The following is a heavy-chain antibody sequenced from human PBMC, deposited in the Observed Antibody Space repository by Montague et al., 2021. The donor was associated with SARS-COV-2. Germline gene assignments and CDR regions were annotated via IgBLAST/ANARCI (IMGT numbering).Heavy chain of an antibody. D-gene: IGHD2-8*02. CDR1: GDSVSSNIAA. Sequence: CAISGDSVSSNIAAWNWIRQSPSRGLEWLGRTKYRSTRYETYAVSVQGRITITPDTSKNQFSLHLNSVTPEDTAVYYCARDLYWAFDAWGLGTTVTVSA. CDR2: TKYRSTRYE. J-gene: IGHJ3*01. V-gene: IGHV6-1*01. CDR3: ARDLYWAFDA.